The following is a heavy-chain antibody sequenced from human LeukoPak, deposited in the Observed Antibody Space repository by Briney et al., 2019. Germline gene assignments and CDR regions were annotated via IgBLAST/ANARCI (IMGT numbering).Heavy chain of an antibody. Sequence: GGSLRLSCAASGFTFSNYAMIWVRQAPGKGLEWVSAIFATGRATQYADSVKGRFTISRDNSKNTLSLQMNSLRAEDTAVYYCARDPNGDYIGAFDFRGQGTMVTVSS. D-gene: IGHD4-17*01. J-gene: IGHJ3*01. CDR3: ARDPNGDYIGAFDF. CDR2: IFATGRAT. CDR1: GFTFSNYA. V-gene: IGHV3-23*01.